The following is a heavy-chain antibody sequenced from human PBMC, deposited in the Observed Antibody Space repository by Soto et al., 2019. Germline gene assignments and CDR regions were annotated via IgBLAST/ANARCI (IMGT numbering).Heavy chain of an antibody. V-gene: IGHV3-11*01. CDR3: ARDRPRITMVRGVIPDYYYYMDV. D-gene: IGHD3-10*01. J-gene: IGHJ6*03. CDR2: ISSSGSTI. CDR1: GFTFSDYY. Sequence: GGSLRLSCAASGFTFSDYYMSWIRQAPGKGLEWVSYISSSGSTIYYADSVKGRFTISRDNAKNSLYLQMNSLRAEDTAVYYCARDRPRITMVRGVIPDYYYYMDVWGKGTTVTVSS.